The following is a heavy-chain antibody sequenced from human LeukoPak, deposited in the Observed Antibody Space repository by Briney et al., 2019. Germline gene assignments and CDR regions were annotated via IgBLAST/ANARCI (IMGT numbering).Heavy chain of an antibody. CDR2: IWFDGSNI. V-gene: IGHV3-33*01. J-gene: IGHJ4*02. D-gene: IGHD4-17*01. CDR1: GFTFSDYG. CDR3: SRDHGDYSFDY. Sequence: PGGSLRLFCAASGFTFSDYGMNGVRQAPGKGLEWVAVIWFDGSNIYYADSVKGRFTISRDNSRITLFLQMNSLRAEDTAVYYCSRDHGDYSFDYWGQGTLVTASS.